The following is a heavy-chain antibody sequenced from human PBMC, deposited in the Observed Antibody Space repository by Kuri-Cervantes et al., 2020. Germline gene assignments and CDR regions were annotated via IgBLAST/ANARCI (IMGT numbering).Heavy chain of an antibody. CDR3: ARGRTKARGGYGGNSDQGYYFDY. CDR2: INAGNGNT. J-gene: IGHJ4*02. Sequence: ASVKVSCKASGYTFTSYPMHWVRQAPGQRLEWMGWINAGNGNTKYSQKFQGRVTITRDTSASTAYMELSSLRSEDTAVYYCARGRTKARGGYGGNSDQGYYFDYWGQGTLVTVSS. CDR1: GYTFTSYP. D-gene: IGHD4-23*01. V-gene: IGHV1-3*01.